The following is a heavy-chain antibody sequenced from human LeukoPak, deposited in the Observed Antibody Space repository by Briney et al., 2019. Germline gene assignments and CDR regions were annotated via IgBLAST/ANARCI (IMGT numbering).Heavy chain of an antibody. V-gene: IGHV3-23*01. CDR2: ISGSGGST. CDR1: GFTFSSYA. CDR3: AKGSSNWYLFDY. D-gene: IGHD6-13*01. Sequence: PGGSLRLSCAASGFTFSSYAMNWVRQAPGRGLEWVSVISGSGGSTYYADSVKGRFTISRDNSKNTLYQQMNSLRAEDTAVYYCAKGSSNWYLFDYWGQGTLVTVSS. J-gene: IGHJ4*02.